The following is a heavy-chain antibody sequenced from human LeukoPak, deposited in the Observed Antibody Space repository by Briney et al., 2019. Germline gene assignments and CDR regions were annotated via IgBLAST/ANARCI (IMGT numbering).Heavy chain of an antibody. J-gene: IGHJ5*02. Sequence: SQTLSLTCAISGDSFSSNSAAWNWIRQSPSRGLEWLGRTYYRSKWYNDYAVSVKSRITINPDTSKNQFSLQLNSVAPEDTAVYYCAREVRWELLEGNWFDPWGQGTLVTVSS. D-gene: IGHD1-26*01. CDR1: GDSFSSNSAA. V-gene: IGHV6-1*01. CDR3: AREVRWELLEGNWFDP. CDR2: TYYRSKWYN.